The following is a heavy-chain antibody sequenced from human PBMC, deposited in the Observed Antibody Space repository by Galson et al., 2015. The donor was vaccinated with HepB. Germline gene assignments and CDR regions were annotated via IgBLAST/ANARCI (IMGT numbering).Heavy chain of an antibody. Sequence: SLRLSCAASGFTFTTAWINWVRQAPGKGLEWIGRIKTRTEGVTTDYAAPVKGRFTFSRDDSKNTVYLQMDSLKTEDTAMYYCAADLPSLGSGEFDFWGRGTLVTVSS. V-gene: IGHV3-15*01. CDR3: AADLPSLGSGEFDF. CDR1: GFTFTTAW. CDR2: IKTRTEGVTT. D-gene: IGHD3-10*01. J-gene: IGHJ4*02.